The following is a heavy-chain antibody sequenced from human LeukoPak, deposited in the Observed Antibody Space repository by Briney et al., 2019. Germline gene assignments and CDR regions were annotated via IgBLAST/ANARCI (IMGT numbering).Heavy chain of an antibody. CDR1: GGSISSSSYY. D-gene: IGHD3-22*01. CDR3: ARQGDSSGYDSDY. CDR2: IYYSGST. Sequence: KPSETLSLTCTVSGGSISSSSYYWGWIRQPPGKGLEWIGSIYYSGSTYYNPSLKSRVTISVDTSKNQFSLKLSSVTAADTAVYYCARQGDSSGYDSDYWGQGTLVTVSS. V-gene: IGHV4-39*01. J-gene: IGHJ4*02.